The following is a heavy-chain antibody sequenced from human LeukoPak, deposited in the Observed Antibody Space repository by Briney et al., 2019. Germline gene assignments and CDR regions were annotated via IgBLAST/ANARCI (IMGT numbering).Heavy chain of an antibody. J-gene: IGHJ5*02. CDR3: ARGVGYCSSTSCYNWFDP. Sequence: GGSLRLSCAASGFTFSSYEMNWVRQAPGKGLEWVSYISSSGSTIYYADSVKGRFTISRDNAKNSLYLQMNSLRAEDTAVYYCARGVGYCSSTSCYNWFDPWGQGTLVTVSS. CDR1: GFTFSSYE. CDR2: ISSSGSTI. V-gene: IGHV3-48*03. D-gene: IGHD2-2*02.